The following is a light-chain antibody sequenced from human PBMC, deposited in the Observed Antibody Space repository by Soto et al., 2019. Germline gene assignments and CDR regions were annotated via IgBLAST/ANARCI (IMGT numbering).Light chain of an antibody. CDR3: QCYSSYPWT. V-gene: IGKV1-5*01. Sequence: DIPMTQSPSALCASVGDSVTISCRASQRISAWLAWYQQKPGKAPKLLIYAASSLQSGVPSRFSGSGSGTEFSLTISSLQPDDFGTYYCQCYSSYPWTFGQGTKGDIK. CDR1: QRISAW. CDR2: AAS. J-gene: IGKJ1*01.